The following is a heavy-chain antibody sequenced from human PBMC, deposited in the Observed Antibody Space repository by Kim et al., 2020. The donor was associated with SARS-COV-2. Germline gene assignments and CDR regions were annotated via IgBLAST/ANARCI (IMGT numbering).Heavy chain of an antibody. V-gene: IGHV4-31*02. CDR3: ARASFTMIVVVDAFDI. Sequence: PSPQSRVTISVDTSKNHFSLKLSSVTAADTAVYYCARASFTMIVVVDAFDIWGQGTMVTVSS. J-gene: IGHJ3*02. D-gene: IGHD3-22*01.